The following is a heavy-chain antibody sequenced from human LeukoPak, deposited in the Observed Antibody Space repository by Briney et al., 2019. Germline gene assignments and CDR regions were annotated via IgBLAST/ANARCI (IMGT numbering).Heavy chain of an antibody. Sequence: PSETLSLTCAVYGGSFSGYYWSWIRQPPGKGLEWIGEINHSGSTNYNPSLKSRVTISVDTSKNQFSLKLSSVTGADTAVYYCARAGYYGSGSHDYWGQGTLVTVSS. CDR3: ARAGYYGSGSHDY. J-gene: IGHJ4*02. V-gene: IGHV4-34*01. CDR2: INHSGST. CDR1: GGSFSGYY. D-gene: IGHD3-10*01.